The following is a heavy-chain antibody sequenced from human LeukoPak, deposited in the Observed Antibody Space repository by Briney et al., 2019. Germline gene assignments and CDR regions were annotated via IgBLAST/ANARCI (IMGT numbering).Heavy chain of an antibody. Sequence: PGRSLRLSCAASGFTFSNYAMHWVRQAPGKGLEWVAVISYDGSNKYYADSVKGRFTISRDNSKNTLYLQMKRLRAEDTAIYYCAKNGDYFDSNGYYLSRGPTWFDPWGQGTQVTVSS. D-gene: IGHD3-22*01. V-gene: IGHV3-30-3*01. J-gene: IGHJ5*02. CDR1: GFTFSNYA. CDR3: AKNGDYFDSNGYYLSRGPTWFDP. CDR2: ISYDGSNK.